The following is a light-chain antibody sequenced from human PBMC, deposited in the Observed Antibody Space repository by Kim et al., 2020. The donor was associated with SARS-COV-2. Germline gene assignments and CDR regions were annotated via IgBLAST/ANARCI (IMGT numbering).Light chain of an antibody. Sequence: QLVLTQSPSASASLGASVKLTCTLSSGHSTYAIAWHQQQPEKGPRYLMKLNSDGSHNKGDGIPDRFSGSSSGAECYLTISSLQSEDEADYYCQTWGTGVVVFGGGTQLTVL. CDR1: SGHSTYA. J-gene: IGLJ2*01. CDR3: QTWGTGVVV. CDR2: LNSDGSH. V-gene: IGLV4-69*01.